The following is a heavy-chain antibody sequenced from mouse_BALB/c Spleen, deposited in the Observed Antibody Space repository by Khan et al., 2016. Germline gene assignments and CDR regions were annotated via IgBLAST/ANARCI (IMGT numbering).Heavy chain of an antibody. D-gene: IGHD1-1*01. CDR3: ARYDGSSYGRGMDY. CDR1: GDSITSGY. V-gene: IGHV3-8*02. CDR2: ISYSGGT. Sequence: EVQLQESGPSLVKPSQTLSLTCSVTGDSITSGYWNWIRKFPGNKLEYMGYISYSGGTYNNPSLKSRISITRDTSKNQYYLQLNSVTTEDTGTYYGARYDGSSYGRGMDYWGQGISVTVSS. J-gene: IGHJ4*01.